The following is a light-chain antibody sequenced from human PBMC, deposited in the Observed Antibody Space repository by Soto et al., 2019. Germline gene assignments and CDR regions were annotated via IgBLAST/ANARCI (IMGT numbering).Light chain of an antibody. V-gene: IGKV1-33*01. CDR1: QDITNF. Sequence: DIQMTQSPSSLSAAVGDRVTITCQASQDITNFLYWYQQKPGKAPKLLIYAASNFETGVTSRFSGDASGANFNSANSSLQPEDVLKYYFQQYNLLPLTSGQGTKVEIK. CDR2: AAS. J-gene: IGKJ1*01. CDR3: QQYNLLPLT.